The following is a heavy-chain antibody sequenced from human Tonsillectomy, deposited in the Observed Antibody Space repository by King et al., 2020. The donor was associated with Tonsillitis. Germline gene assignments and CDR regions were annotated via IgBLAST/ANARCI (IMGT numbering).Heavy chain of an antibody. Sequence: VQLQESGPGLVKPSQTLSLTCTVSGDSLDTDSYTWNWIRQPAGRGLEWIGYLYYGGNTRYNPSLKSRVNISQDTSKNQFYLSLSSVTAADTAVYFCARDCSTSGCYSHDAFDIWGQGAMVTVSS. D-gene: IGHD2-2*01. V-gene: IGHV4-30-4*07. J-gene: IGHJ3*02. CDR1: GDSLDTDSYT. CDR2: LYYGGNT. CDR3: ARDCSTSGCYSHDAFDI.